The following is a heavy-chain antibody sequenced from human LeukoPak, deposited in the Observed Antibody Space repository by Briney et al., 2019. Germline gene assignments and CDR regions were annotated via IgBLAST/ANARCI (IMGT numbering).Heavy chain of an antibody. CDR3: ARGLLAAP. Sequence: SGGSLRLSCAASGFTFSSYEMNWVRQAPGKGLEWVSYISSSSSTIYYADSVKGRFTISRDNAKNSLYLQMNSLRAEDTAVYYCARGLLAAPWGQGTLVTVSS. CDR1: GFTFSSYE. J-gene: IGHJ5*02. CDR2: ISSSSSTI. V-gene: IGHV3-48*03.